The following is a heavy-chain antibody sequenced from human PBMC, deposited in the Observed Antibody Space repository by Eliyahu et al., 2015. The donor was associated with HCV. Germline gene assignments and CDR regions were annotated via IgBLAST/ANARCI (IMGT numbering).Heavy chain of an antibody. CDR2: INAGNGNT. D-gene: IGHD1-1*01. CDR3: AGAATTFDY. Sequence: QVQLVQSGAEVKKPGASVKVSCKASEYIFTSSAMHWVRQAPGQRLEWMGWINAGNGNTKYSEKFQGRVTITRDTSASTVYMELSSLRSEDTAVYYCAGAATTFDYWGQGTLVTVSS. V-gene: IGHV1-3*01. J-gene: IGHJ4*02. CDR1: EYIFTSSA.